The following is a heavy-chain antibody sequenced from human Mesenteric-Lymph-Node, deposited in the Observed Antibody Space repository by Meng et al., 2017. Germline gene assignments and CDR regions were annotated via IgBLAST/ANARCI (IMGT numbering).Heavy chain of an antibody. V-gene: IGHV4-4*07. CDR1: GGSISSYY. CDR2: IYTSGST. D-gene: IGHD1-20*01. Sequence: SETLSLTCTVSGGSISSYYWSWIRQPAGKGLEWIGRIYTSGSTNYHPSLKGRYTMSVDTAKNQFSLKLSSVTAEGTAVYYCARDTSNNWHDGDAFDIWGQGTMVTVSS. J-gene: IGHJ3*02. CDR3: ARDTSNNWHDGDAFDI.